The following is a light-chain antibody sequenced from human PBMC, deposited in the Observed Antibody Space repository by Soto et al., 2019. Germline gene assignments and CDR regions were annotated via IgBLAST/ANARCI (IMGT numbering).Light chain of an antibody. CDR2: GAS. CDR3: QQYVTSPAWT. J-gene: IGKJ1*01. Sequence: EIVLTQSPGTLSLSPGERATLSCRASQRISNSYLAWYQQKPGQAPRLLIYGASSRATGIPERFSGSGSVTDFTLTISRLEPEDFAVYFCQQYVTSPAWTFGQGTKVDIK. CDR1: QRISNSY. V-gene: IGKV3-20*01.